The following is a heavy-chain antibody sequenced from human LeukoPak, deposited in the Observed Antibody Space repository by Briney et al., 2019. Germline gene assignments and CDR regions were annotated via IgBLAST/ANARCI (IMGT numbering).Heavy chain of an antibody. J-gene: IGHJ4*02. CDR3: ARVAAAGNYYFDY. V-gene: IGHV4-61*02. Sequence: SETLSLTCTVSGGSISSGSYYWSWIRQPAGKGLEWIGRIYTSGSTNYNPSLKSRVTISVDTSKNQFSLKLSSVTAADTAVYFCARVAAAGNYYFDYWGQGTLVTVSS. CDR2: IYTSGST. CDR1: GGSISSGSYY. D-gene: IGHD6-13*01.